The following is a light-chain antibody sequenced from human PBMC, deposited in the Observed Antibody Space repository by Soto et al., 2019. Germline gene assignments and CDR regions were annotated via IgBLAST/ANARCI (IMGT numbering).Light chain of an antibody. Sequence: EIVMTQSPATLSVSPGERATLSCRASQSVSSNLAWYQQKPGQAPRLLIYGASTRANGIPARFSGSGSGTEFTVSIRSLRFEDFAVYYCQQYNTWPSPCTCGQGTKVEIQ. J-gene: IGKJ1*01. CDR1: QSVSSN. V-gene: IGKV3-15*01. CDR3: QQYNTWPSPCT. CDR2: GAS.